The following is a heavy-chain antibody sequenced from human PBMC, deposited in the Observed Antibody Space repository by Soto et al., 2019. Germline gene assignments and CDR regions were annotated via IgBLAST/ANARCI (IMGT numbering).Heavy chain of an antibody. CDR2: IIPIFGTA. J-gene: IGHJ5*02. V-gene: IGHV1-69*13. CDR1: GYTFTSYG. Sequence: GASVKVSCKASGYTFTSYGISWVRQAPGQGLEWMGGIIPIFGTANYAQRFQGRVTITADESTSTAYMELSSLRSEDTAVYYCAPLNGIAAIDPWGQGTLVTVSS. D-gene: IGHD6-13*01. CDR3: APLNGIAAIDP.